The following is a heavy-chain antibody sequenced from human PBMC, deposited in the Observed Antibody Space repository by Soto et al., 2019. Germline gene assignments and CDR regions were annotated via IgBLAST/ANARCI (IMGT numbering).Heavy chain of an antibody. Sequence: QVQLMESGGGLVKPGGSLRLSCAASGFTFSAYYMSWIRQAPGKGLEWISFISRSSGTYTKYADSVKGRFTISRDNAGNSLYLQMNSLRAEDTAVYYCAREAWSNPDYWGQGTLVTVSS. CDR3: AREAWSNPDY. J-gene: IGHJ4*02. D-gene: IGHD3-3*01. CDR1: GFTFSAYY. CDR2: ISRSSGTYT. V-gene: IGHV3-11*05.